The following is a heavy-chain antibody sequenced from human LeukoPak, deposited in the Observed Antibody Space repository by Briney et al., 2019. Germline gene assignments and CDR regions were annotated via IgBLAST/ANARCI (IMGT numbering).Heavy chain of an antibody. CDR2: ISSSSSYI. CDR3: AREDIPMVLSLDH. V-gene: IGHV3-21*01. Sequence: PGGSLRLSCAASGFTFSSYSMNWVRQAPGKGLEWVSSISSSSSYIYYADSVKGRFTISRDNAKNSLYLQMNSLRAEDTAVYYCAREDIPMVLSLDHWGQGTLVTVSS. D-gene: IGHD3-10*01. CDR1: GFTFSSYS. J-gene: IGHJ4*02.